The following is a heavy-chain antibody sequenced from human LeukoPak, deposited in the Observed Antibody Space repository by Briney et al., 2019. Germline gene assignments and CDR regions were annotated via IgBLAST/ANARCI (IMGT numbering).Heavy chain of an antibody. Sequence: ASVKVSCKASGYTFTSYDINWVRQATGQGLEWMGWMNPNSGNTGYAQKFQGRVTMTRNTSISTAYMELSSLRSEDTAVYYCARSGGYSHRRYYYYYMDVWGRGTTVTISS. CDR2: MNPNSGNT. V-gene: IGHV1-8*01. CDR3: ARSGGYSHRRYYYYYMDV. D-gene: IGHD6-25*01. J-gene: IGHJ6*03. CDR1: GYTFTSYD.